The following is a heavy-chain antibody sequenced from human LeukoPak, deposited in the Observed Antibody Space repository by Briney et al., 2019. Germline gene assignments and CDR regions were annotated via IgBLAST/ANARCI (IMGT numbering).Heavy chain of an antibody. D-gene: IGHD4-17*01. J-gene: IGHJ6*02. CDR2: IIPILGIA. CDR3: ARVLTVTNLHYYYYYYGMDV. Sequence: SVKVSCKASGGTFSSYAISWVRQAPGQGLEWMGRIIPILGIANYAQKFQGRVTITADKSTSTAYMELSSLRSEDTAVYYCARVLTVTNLHYYYYYYGMDVWGQGTTVTVSS. V-gene: IGHV1-69*04. CDR1: GGTFSSYA.